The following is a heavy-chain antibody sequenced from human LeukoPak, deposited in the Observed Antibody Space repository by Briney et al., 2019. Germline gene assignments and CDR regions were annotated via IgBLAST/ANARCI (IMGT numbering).Heavy chain of an antibody. CDR2: INPNSGGT. V-gene: IGHV1-2*02. J-gene: IGHJ5*02. CDR1: GYTFTGYY. CDR3: AGLTTANNWFDP. D-gene: IGHD1-1*01. Sequence: ASVKVSCKASGYTFTGYYMHWVRQGPGQGLEWMGWINPNSGGTNYAQKFQGRVTMTRDTSISTAYMELSRLRSDDTAVYYCAGLTTANNWFDPWGQGTLVTVSS.